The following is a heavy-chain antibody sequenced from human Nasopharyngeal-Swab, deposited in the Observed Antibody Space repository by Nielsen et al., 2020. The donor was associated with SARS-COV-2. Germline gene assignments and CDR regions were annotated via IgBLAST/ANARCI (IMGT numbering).Heavy chain of an antibody. V-gene: IGHV3-15*01. J-gene: IGHJ3*02. CDR3: TTGPLGYCSGGSCSDAFDI. D-gene: IGHD2-15*01. CDR1: GFTFSNAW. CDR2: IKSKTDGETT. Sequence: GGSLRLSCAASGFTFSNAWMSWVRQAPGKGLEWVGRIKSKTDGETTDYAAPVKGRFTISRDDSKNTLYLQMNSLKTEDTAVYYCTTGPLGYCSGGSCSDAFDIWGQGTMVTVSS.